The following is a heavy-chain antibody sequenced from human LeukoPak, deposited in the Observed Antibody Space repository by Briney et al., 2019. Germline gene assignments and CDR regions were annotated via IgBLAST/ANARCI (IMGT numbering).Heavy chain of an antibody. D-gene: IGHD1-26*01. V-gene: IGHV3-23*01. CDR1: GGSISSSSYY. CDR3: AKGWPIEQDY. Sequence: PSETLSLTCTVSGGSISSSSYYWGWIRQPPGKGLEWVSTISGSGSSAYYADSVKGRFTVSRDNSKNTVYVQMNSLRAEDTALYYCAKGWPIEQDYWGRGTLVSVSS. CDR2: ISGSGSSA. J-gene: IGHJ4*02.